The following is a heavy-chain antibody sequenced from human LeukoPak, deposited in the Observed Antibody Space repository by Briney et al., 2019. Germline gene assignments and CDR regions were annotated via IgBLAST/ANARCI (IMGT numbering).Heavy chain of an antibody. CDR2: ISVSGFST. J-gene: IGHJ4*02. D-gene: IGHD4-23*01. CDR3: AKSTEVLRLFDY. CDR1: GFTFSTYA. V-gene: IGHV3-23*01. Sequence: GGTLRLSCAASGFTFSTYAMNWVRQAPGKGLEWVSVISVSGFSTYYADSVKGRFTISRDNSKNTLYLQMNSLRAEDTAVYYCAKSTEVLRLFDYWGQGTLVTVSS.